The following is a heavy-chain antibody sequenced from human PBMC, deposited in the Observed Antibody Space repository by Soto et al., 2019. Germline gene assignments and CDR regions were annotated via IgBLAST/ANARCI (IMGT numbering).Heavy chain of an antibody. CDR2: VYDTGST. CDR1: SGPSRSHN. Sequence: QVQLQQSGPGLVKPSETLSLTCTVSSGPSRSHNWGWIRQSPGRGLEWIGYVYDTGSTSYNPSLESRVTISADTSTNHISLTLSSVTAADTAVYYCVRQGIGALHGLVDVWGQGTKVSVSS. J-gene: IGHJ6*02. V-gene: IGHV4-59*08. CDR3: VRQGIGALHGLVDV. D-gene: IGHD3-10*01.